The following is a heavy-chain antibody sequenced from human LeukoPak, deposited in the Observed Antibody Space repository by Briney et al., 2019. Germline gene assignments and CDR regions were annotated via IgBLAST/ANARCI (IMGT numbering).Heavy chain of an antibody. Sequence: SETLSLTCTVSGSSISSGSYYWSWIRQPAGKGLEWIGRIYTSGSTNYNPSLKSRVTISVDTSKNQFSLKLSSVTAADTAVYYCAREAPIAAIPIYYYMDVWGKGTTATVSS. J-gene: IGHJ6*03. CDR3: AREAPIAAIPIYYYMDV. CDR2: IYTSGST. D-gene: IGHD6-6*01. V-gene: IGHV4-61*02. CDR1: GSSISSGSYY.